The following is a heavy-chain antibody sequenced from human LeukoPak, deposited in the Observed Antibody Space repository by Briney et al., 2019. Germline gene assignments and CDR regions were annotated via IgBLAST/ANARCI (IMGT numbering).Heavy chain of an antibody. J-gene: IGHJ4*02. CDR3: ARAHDYGDYAVDY. CDR2: IRYDGIVT. V-gene: IGHV3-74*01. CDR1: EFTFSNYW. D-gene: IGHD4-17*01. Sequence: GGSLRLSCVASEFTFSNYWIHWVRQPPGKGLVWVSRIRYDGIVTNYADSVEGRFTISRDNAKNTVHLQMNSLRDDDTAVYYCARAHDYGDYAVDYWGQGTLVTVSS.